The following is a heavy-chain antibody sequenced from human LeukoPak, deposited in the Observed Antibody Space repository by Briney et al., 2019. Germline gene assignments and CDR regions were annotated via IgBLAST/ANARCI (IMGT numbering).Heavy chain of an antibody. Sequence: GGSLRLSCAASGFMFDDYAMHWVRQAPGRGLEWVSPISGDGVSSFYADSVKGRFTISRDNNNSSLSLQMRRLTTGDTAFYYCVREQFSHTSNYFDNWGQGILVTVSS. CDR3: VREQFSHTSNYFDN. D-gene: IGHD5-24*01. J-gene: IGHJ4*02. CDR2: ISGDGVSS. V-gene: IGHV3-43*02. CDR1: GFMFDDYA.